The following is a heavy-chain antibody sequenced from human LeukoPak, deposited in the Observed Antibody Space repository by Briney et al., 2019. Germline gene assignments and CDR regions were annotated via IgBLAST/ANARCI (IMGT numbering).Heavy chain of an antibody. CDR3: ARPNANGGWFPFDY. J-gene: IGHJ4*02. CDR1: GGSISSYY. CDR2: IYYSGNT. D-gene: IGHD6-19*01. Sequence: PSETLSLTCTVSGGSISSYYWSWVRQPPGKGLEWMGYIYYSGNTNYNPSLKSRVTISVDTSKNQFSLKLSSVTAADTAVYYCARPNANGGWFPFDYWGQGTLVTVSS. V-gene: IGHV4-59*08.